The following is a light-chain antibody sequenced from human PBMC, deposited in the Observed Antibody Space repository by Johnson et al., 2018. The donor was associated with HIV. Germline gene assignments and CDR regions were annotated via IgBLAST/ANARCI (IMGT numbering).Light chain of an antibody. CDR2: ENN. J-gene: IGLJ1*01. CDR1: SSNIGNNY. Sequence: QSVLTQPPSVSAAPGQKVAISCSGSSSNIGNNYVSWYQQLPRTAPKLLIYENNKRPSGIPERFSASESGTSATLGITGLQTGDEADYYCGAWDSSLSAHYVCETETKVTVL. CDR3: GAWDSSLSAHYV. V-gene: IGLV1-51*02.